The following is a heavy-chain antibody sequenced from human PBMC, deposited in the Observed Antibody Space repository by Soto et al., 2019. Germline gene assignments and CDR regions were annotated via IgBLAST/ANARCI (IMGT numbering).Heavy chain of an antibody. CDR2: IIPIIGII. Sequence: SVKVSCKASGGTFSTYTITWVRQAPGQGLEWMGRIIPIIGIINYAQKFHGRVTISPDKFTATAYMELAGLRSGDTAVYYCAGDPDSHYNDSQASSYPWGQGTLVTVSS. CDR3: AGDPDSHYNDSQASSYP. V-gene: IGHV1-69*04. J-gene: IGHJ5*02. CDR1: GGTFSTYT. D-gene: IGHD4-4*01.